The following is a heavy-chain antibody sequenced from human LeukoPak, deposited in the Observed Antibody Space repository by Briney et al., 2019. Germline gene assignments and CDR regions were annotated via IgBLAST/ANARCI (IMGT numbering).Heavy chain of an antibody. CDR3: ARGPYSSSAGPFDY. V-gene: IGHV3-53*01. Sequence: GGSLRLSCAASGFTVSNNYMSWVRQAPGKGLEWVSVIYSGGTTYYADSVKGRFTISRDNSKNTLYLQTNSLRAEDTAVYFCARGPYSSSAGPFDYWGQGTLVTVSS. CDR1: GFTVSNNY. D-gene: IGHD6-6*01. CDR2: IYSGGTT. J-gene: IGHJ4*02.